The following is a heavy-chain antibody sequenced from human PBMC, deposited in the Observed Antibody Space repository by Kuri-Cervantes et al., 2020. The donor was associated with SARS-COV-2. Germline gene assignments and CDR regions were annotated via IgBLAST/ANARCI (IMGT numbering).Heavy chain of an antibody. CDR1: GFTFSSYG. CDR2: IRYDGSNK. D-gene: IGHD1-1*01. CDR3: ARPAETGTRFDY. V-gene: IGHV3-30*02. J-gene: IGHJ4*02. Sequence: GESLKISCAASGFTFSSYGMHWVRQAPGKGLEWVAFIRYDGSNKYYADSVKGRFTISRDNAKNSLYLQMNSLRAEDTAVYYCARPAETGTRFDYWGQGTLVTDSS.